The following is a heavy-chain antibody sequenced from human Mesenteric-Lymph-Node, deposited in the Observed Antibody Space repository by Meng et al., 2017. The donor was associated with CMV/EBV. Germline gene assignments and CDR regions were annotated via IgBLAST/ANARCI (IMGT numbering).Heavy chain of an antibody. CDR3: ARGGATGTMDY. CDR1: GYIFTNYA. CDR2: INAGNGNT. D-gene: IGHD1-1*01. J-gene: IGHJ4*02. Sequence: SCKASGYIFTNYAIFWVRQAPGQRLEWLGWINAGNGNTEYSQNFQDRITLTRDTSASTVYMQLSSLRSEDTAVYYCARGGATGTMDYWGQGTLVTVSS. V-gene: IGHV1-3*01.